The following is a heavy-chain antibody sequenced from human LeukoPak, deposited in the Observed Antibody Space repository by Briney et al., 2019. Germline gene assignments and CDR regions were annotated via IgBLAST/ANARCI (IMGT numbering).Heavy chain of an antibody. D-gene: IGHD2-21*01. CDR2: IYTSGST. J-gene: IGHJ6*03. Sequence: SETLSPTCTVSGGSISSYYWSWIRQPAGKGLEWIGRIYTSGSTNYNPSLKSRVTMSVDTSNNQFSLKLSSVTAADTAVYYCARGPPPRLRDPSNPLNYYYMDVWGKGTTVTVSS. CDR1: GGSISSYY. CDR3: ARGPPPRLRDPSNPLNYYYMDV. V-gene: IGHV4-4*07.